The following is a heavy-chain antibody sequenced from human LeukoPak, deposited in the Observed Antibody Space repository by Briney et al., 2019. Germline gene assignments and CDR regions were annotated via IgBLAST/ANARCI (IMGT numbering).Heavy chain of an antibody. J-gene: IGHJ3*02. V-gene: IGHV3-49*03. CDR2: IRSKAYGGTT. D-gene: IGHD4-17*01. Sequence: GGSLRLSCTASGFTFGDYAMSWFRQAPGKGLEWLGFIRSKAYGGTTEYAASVKGRFTISRDDSKSIAYLQMNSLKTEDTAVYYCTSQFDYGDYDAFDIWGQGTMVTVSS. CDR1: GFTFGDYA. CDR3: TSQFDYGDYDAFDI.